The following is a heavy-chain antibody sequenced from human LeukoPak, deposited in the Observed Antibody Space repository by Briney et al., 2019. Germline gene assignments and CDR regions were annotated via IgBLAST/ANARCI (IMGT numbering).Heavy chain of an antibody. CDR1: GYTFTVYF. V-gene: IGHV1-2*02. CDR3: ARAKAYCGGDCYSSEYFQH. CDR2: INPNSGGT. J-gene: IGHJ1*01. D-gene: IGHD2-21*02. Sequence: ASVKVSCKASGYTFTVYFMHWVRQAPGQGLEWMGWINPNSGGTNYAQKFQGRVTMTRDTSISTAYMELSRLRSDDTAVYYCARAKAYCGGDCYSSEYFQHWGQGTLVTVSS.